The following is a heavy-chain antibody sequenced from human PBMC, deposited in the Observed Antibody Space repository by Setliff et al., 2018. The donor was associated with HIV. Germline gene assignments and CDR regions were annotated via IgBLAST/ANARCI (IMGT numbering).Heavy chain of an antibody. CDR1: GYAFTSQF. V-gene: IGHV1-2*02. D-gene: IGHD2-15*01. CDR3: ARSYCSGGSCYGYDAFDI. Sequence: ASVKVSCKASGYAFTSQFMHWVRQAPGQGLEWMGIISPSGGTNYAQKFQGRVTMTRDTSISTAYMELSRLRSDDTAVYYCARSYCSGGSCYGYDAFDIWGQGTMVTVSS. CDR2: ISPSGGT. J-gene: IGHJ3*02.